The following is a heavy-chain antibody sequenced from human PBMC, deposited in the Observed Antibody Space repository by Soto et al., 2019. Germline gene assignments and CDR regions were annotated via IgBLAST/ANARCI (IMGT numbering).Heavy chain of an antibody. CDR1: GYTLTELS. Sequence: ASVKVSCKVSGYTLTELSMHWVRQAPGKGLEWMGGFDPEDGETIYAQKFQGRVTMTEDTSTDTAYMELSSLRSEDTAVYYCATGPPSDRYCSSTSCYYYWGQGTLVTVSS. V-gene: IGHV1-24*01. J-gene: IGHJ4*02. CDR2: FDPEDGET. CDR3: ATGPPSDRYCSSTSCYYY. D-gene: IGHD2-2*01.